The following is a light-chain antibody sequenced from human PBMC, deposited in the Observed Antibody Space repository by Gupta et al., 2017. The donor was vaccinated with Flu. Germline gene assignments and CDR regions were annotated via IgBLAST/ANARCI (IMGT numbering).Light chain of an antibody. CDR3: NSEASSSTSWV. Sequence: GPTARITCAGDACANQYAYWYQQKPGQAPVLVIYKDSERPSVITERFSGSNSGNTATLTITGVQAEDEADYYCNSEASSSTSWVFGGGTKLTVL. J-gene: IGLJ3*02. V-gene: IGLV3-25*03. CDR1: ACANQY. CDR2: KDS.